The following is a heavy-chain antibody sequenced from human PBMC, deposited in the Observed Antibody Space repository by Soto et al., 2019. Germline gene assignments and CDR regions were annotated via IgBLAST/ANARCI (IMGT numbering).Heavy chain of an antibody. CDR1: GGSISSSSYY. D-gene: IGHD5-12*01. Sequence: SETLSLTCTVSGGSISSSSYYWGWIRQPSGKGLEWIGSIYYSGSTYYNPSLKSRVTISVDTSKNQFSLKLSSVTAADTAVYYCARTSRDGYNWDYYYGMDVWGQGTTVTVSS. CDR2: IYYSGST. CDR3: ARTSRDGYNWDYYYGMDV. V-gene: IGHV4-39*01. J-gene: IGHJ6*02.